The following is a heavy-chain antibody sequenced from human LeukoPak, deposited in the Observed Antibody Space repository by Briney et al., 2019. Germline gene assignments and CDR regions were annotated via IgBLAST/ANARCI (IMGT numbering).Heavy chain of an antibody. J-gene: IGHJ4*02. V-gene: IGHV3-7*01. CDR2: INQDGGQK. CDR1: GFTFSDYW. CDR3: ARDFTY. Sequence: GGSLRLSCAAPGFTFSDYWINWVRRAPGKGLEWVANINQDGGQKDYVDSVRGRFTISRDNAKSSVYLQMNGLRAEDTAIYYCARDFTYWGQGALVTVSS.